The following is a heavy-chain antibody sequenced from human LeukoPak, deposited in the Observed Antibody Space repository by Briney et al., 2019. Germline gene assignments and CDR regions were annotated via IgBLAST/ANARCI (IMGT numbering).Heavy chain of an antibody. CDR1: GYTFTSYD. CDR3: ARVLPKVLLRGPSGDY. V-gene: IGHV1-8*01. Sequence: RASVKVSCKASGYTFTSYDINCVRPATGQGGEWMGWMNLNSGNAGYTQKFQGRVTMTRNTSISTAYMELSSLRSEDTAVYYCARVLPKVLLRGPSGDYWGQGTLVTASS. D-gene: IGHD3-10*01. J-gene: IGHJ4*02. CDR2: MNLNSGNA.